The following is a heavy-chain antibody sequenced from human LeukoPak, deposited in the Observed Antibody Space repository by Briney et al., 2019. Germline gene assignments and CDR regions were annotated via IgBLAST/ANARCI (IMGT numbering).Heavy chain of an antibody. CDR3: ARNATTEIGTVYMDV. D-gene: IGHD1-1*01. CDR2: IRTTGRSI. CDR1: GFTFSSYE. V-gene: IGHV3-48*03. J-gene: IGHJ6*03. Sequence: GGTLRLSCGVSGFTFSSYEMKWWRRATGEGGEGVSYIRTTGRSIFYADSVEGRFTISRDNVKNSLYLEVNSLRAEDMAIHLSARNATTEIGTVYMDVWGKGTTVTISS.